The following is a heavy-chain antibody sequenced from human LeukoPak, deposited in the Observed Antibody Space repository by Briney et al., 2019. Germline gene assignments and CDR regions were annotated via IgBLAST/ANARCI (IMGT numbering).Heavy chain of an antibody. CDR1: GGSINSYY. CDR3: ARGGYYGSGNDFRFDP. J-gene: IGHJ5*02. Sequence: SETLSLTCTVSGGSINSYYWSWIRQSPGKGLECIGYIHYTGSTNYNPSLKSRVTISVDTSKSQFSLKLSSVTAADTAIYYCARGGYYGSGNDFRFDPWGRGTLVTVSS. D-gene: IGHD3-10*01. CDR2: IHYTGST. V-gene: IGHV4-59*01.